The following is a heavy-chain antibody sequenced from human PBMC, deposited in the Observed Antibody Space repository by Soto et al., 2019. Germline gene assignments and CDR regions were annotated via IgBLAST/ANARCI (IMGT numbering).Heavy chain of an antibody. V-gene: IGHV3-9*01. CDR2: INWKSNNL. J-gene: IGHJ6*02. CDR1: GFTFDEYA. D-gene: IGHD6-19*01. CDR3: EKDFFTAVSSYGMDV. Sequence: GGSLRLSCAASGFTFDEYAMHWVRQAPGKGLEWVSGINWKSNNLGYADSVKGRFTISRDNAKNSLYLQMNSLRPEDTAFYYCEKDFFTAVSSYGMDVWGQGTKVTVSS.